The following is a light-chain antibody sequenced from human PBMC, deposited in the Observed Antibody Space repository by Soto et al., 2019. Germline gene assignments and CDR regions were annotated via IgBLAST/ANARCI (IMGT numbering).Light chain of an antibody. J-gene: IGKJ4*01. Sequence: EIVLTQSPGTLSLYPGDRATLSCRASQSVSRSTSLAWYQEKTGQAPRLLIYGASSRAVGVPDRFSGSGSGTDFTLTISRLEPEDFAVYYCQQYGDSPLTFGGGTKVE. V-gene: IGKV3-20*01. CDR3: QQYGDSPLT. CDR1: QSVSRSTS. CDR2: GAS.